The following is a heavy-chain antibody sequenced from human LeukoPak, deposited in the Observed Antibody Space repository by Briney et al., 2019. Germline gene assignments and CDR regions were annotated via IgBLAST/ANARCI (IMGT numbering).Heavy chain of an antibody. V-gene: IGHV3-9*03. J-gene: IGHJ4*02. D-gene: IGHD3-10*01. CDR3: AKGTWTYGSGSDYYLDY. CDR2: ISWNSGSI. CDR1: GFTFDDYA. Sequence: GGSLRLSCAASGFTFDDYAMHWVRQAPGKGLEWVSGISWNSGSIGYADSVKGRFTISRDNAKNSLYLQMNSLRAEDMALYYCAKGTWTYGSGSDYYLDYWGQGTLVTVSS.